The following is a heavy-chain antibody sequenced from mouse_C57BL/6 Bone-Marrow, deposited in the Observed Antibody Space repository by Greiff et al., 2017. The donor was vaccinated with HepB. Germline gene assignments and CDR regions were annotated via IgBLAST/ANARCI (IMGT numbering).Heavy chain of an antibody. Sequence: EVKLVESGGGLVQSGRSLRLSCATSGFTFSDFYMEWVRQAPGKGLEWIAASRNKANDYTTEYSASVKGRFIVSRDTSQSILYLQMNALRAEDTAIYYCARDGYYGSYWYFDVWGTGTTVTVSS. D-gene: IGHD1-1*01. V-gene: IGHV7-1*01. CDR2: SRNKANDYTT. CDR3: ARDGYYGSYWYFDV. CDR1: GFTFSDFY. J-gene: IGHJ1*03.